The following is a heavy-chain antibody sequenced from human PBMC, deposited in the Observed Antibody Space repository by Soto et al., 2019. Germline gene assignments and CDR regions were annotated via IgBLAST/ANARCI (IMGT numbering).Heavy chain of an antibody. J-gene: IGHJ4*02. CDR1: GGSISSGDYY. CDR2: IFYSGST. V-gene: IGHV4-30-4*01. D-gene: IGHD3-22*01. CDR3: AREDYSYDSSGYYRVFDN. Sequence: PSETLSLTCTVSGGSISSGDYYWSWIRQPPGKGLEWIGYIFYSGSTYFNPSLKSRLTISVDTSKNQFSLKLSSVTAADTAVYYCAREDYSYDSSGYYRVFDNWGQGTLVTVSS.